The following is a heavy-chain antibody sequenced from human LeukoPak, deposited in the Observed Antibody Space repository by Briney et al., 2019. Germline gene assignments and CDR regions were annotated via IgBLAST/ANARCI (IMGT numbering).Heavy chain of an antibody. Sequence: GGSLRLSCAASGFTFSSYSMNWVRQAPGKGLEWVSSISSSSSYIYYADSVKGRFTISRDNAKNSLYLQMNSLRAEDTAVYYCARDFGNYCDSSGYFGYWGQGTLVTVSS. CDR1: GFTFSSYS. V-gene: IGHV3-21*01. J-gene: IGHJ4*02. D-gene: IGHD3-22*01. CDR2: ISSSSSYI. CDR3: ARDFGNYCDSSGYFGY.